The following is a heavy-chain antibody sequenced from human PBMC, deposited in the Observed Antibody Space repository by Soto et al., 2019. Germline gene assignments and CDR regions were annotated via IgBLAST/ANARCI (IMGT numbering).Heavy chain of an antibody. J-gene: IGHJ6*04. CDR3: ARSQYYYDSSGYYYYYYGMDV. Sequence: GGSLRLSCAASGFTFSSYSMNWVRQAPGKGLEWVSYISSSSTIYYADSVKGRFTISRDNAKNSLYLQMNSLRDEDTAVYYCARSQYYYDSSGYYYYYYGMDVWGKGTTVTVSS. V-gene: IGHV3-48*02. CDR1: GFTFSSYS. CDR2: ISSSSTI. D-gene: IGHD3-22*01.